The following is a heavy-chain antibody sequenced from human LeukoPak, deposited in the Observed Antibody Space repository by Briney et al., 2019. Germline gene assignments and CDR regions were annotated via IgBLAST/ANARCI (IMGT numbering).Heavy chain of an antibody. CDR2: ISSSSSTI. J-gene: IGHJ4*02. CDR3: ARDNRGFDY. Sequence: HPGGSLRLSCAASGFAFSSYSMNWVRQAPGKGLEWVSYISSSSSTIYYADSVKGRFTISRDNAKNSLYLQMNSLRAEDTAVYYCARDNRGFDYWGQGTLVTVSS. V-gene: IGHV3-48*04. D-gene: IGHD1-14*01. CDR1: GFAFSSYS.